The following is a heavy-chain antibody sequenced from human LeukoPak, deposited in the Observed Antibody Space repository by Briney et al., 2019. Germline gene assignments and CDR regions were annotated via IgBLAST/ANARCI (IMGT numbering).Heavy chain of an antibody. Sequence: QPGGSLRLSCAASGFTVSSNYMSWVRQAPGKGLEWVSVIYSGGSTYYADSVKGRFTISRDNSKNTLYLQTNSLRAEDTAVYYCASLGGSGSYYNERRGDYYCMDVWGQGTTVTVSS. CDR2: IYSGGST. J-gene: IGHJ6*02. CDR1: GFTVSSNY. V-gene: IGHV3-53*01. D-gene: IGHD3-10*01. CDR3: ASLGGSGSYYNERRGDYYCMDV.